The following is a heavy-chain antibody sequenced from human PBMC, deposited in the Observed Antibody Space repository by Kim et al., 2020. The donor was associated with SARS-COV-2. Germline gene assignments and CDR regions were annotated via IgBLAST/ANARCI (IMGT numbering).Heavy chain of an antibody. Sequence: YSADPVRGRFTISRDNATNTLYLQMNSLRAEDTAVYYCAKRLSSGWYNYWGQGTLVTVSS. V-gene: IGHV3-23*01. CDR3: AKRLSSGWYNY. D-gene: IGHD6-19*01. J-gene: IGHJ4*02.